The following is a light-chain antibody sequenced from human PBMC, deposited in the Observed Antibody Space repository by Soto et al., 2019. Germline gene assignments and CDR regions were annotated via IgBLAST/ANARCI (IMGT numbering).Light chain of an antibody. Sequence: QSVLTQPASVSGSPGQSITISCTGTSADVGGCNYVSWYQQHPGKAPKLMIYGVSNRPSGVSNRFSGSKSGNTASLTISGLQADDEADYYCSSHTISSALQVFGTGTKVTVL. V-gene: IGLV2-14*01. CDR3: SSHTISSALQV. CDR2: GVS. J-gene: IGLJ1*01. CDR1: SADVGGCNY.